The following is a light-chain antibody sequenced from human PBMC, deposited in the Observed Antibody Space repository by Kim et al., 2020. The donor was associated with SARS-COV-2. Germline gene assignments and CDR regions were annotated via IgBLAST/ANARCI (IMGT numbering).Light chain of an antibody. V-gene: IGLV3-19*01. CDR1: SLRSYY. Sequence: SSELTQDPAVSVALGQTVRITCQGDSLRSYYASWYQQKPGQAPVLVNYGKNNRPSGIPDRFSGSSSGNTASLTITGAQAEDEADYYCNSRDSSGNHYVFG. CDR2: GKN. CDR3: NSRDSSGNHYV. J-gene: IGLJ1*01.